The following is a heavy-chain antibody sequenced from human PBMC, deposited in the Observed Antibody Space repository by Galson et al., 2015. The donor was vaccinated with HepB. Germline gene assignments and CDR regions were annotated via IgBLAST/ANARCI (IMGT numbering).Heavy chain of an antibody. D-gene: IGHD3-10*01. Sequence: SLRLSCAASGFTFSSYAMHWVRQAPGKGLEWVAVISYDGSNKYYADSVKGRFTISRDNSKNTLYLQMNSLRAEDTAVYYCAREYYGSGSLGPNNWFDPWGQGTLVTVSS. CDR2: ISYDGSNK. V-gene: IGHV3-30*04. J-gene: IGHJ5*02. CDR3: AREYYGSGSLGPNNWFDP. CDR1: GFTFSSYA.